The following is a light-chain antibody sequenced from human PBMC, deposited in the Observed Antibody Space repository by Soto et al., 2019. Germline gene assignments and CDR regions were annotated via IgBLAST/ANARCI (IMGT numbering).Light chain of an antibody. Sequence: QSALTQPPSVSAAPGQMVSISCSGSSSNIGNNYVSWYQQLPGTAPKLLIYDNNKRSSGIPDRFSGSKSGTSGTLGITGLQTGDEADYYCGTWDSGLSGVVFGGGTLLTVL. CDR3: GTWDSGLSGVV. V-gene: IGLV1-51*01. CDR2: DNN. CDR1: SSNIGNNY. J-gene: IGLJ2*01.